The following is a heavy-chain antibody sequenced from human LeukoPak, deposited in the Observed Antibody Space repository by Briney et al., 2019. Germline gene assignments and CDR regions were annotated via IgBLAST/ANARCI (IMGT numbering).Heavy chain of an antibody. CDR2: IRSKANSYAT. V-gene: IGHV3-73*01. CDR1: GFTFSGSA. Sequence: PGGSLRLSCAASGFTFSGSAIHWVRQASGKGLEWVGRIRSKANSYATVYAASVKGRFTISRDDSKNTAYLQMNSLRAEDTAVYYCARDEYGGSYYAYWGQGTLVTVSS. J-gene: IGHJ4*02. CDR3: ARDEYGGSYYAY. D-gene: IGHD1-26*01.